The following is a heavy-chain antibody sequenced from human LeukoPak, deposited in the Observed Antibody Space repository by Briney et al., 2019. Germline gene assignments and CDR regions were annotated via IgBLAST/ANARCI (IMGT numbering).Heavy chain of an antibody. J-gene: IGHJ4*02. Sequence: PGKSLKLSCAASGFTFSTSGMHWVRQAPGKGLEWVAVIWYDGSNKYYADSVKGRFTISRDNSKNTLYLQMNSLRAEDTAVYYCARDPVEMATMPDYWGQGTLVTVSS. V-gene: IGHV3-33*01. CDR1: GFTFSTSG. CDR2: IWYDGSNK. D-gene: IGHD5-24*01. CDR3: ARDPVEMATMPDY.